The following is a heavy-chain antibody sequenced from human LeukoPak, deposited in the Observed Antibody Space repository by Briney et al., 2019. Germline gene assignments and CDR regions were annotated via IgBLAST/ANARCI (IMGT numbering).Heavy chain of an antibody. J-gene: IGHJ4*02. V-gene: IGHV3-23*01. Sequence: GGSLRLSCAASGFTFSSYAMSWVRQAPGKGLERVSAISGSGGSTYYADSVKGRFTISRDNSKNTLYLQMNSLRAEDTAVYYCAKGNPPVVPAAVYYFDYWGQGTLVTVSS. CDR3: AKGNPPVVPAAVYYFDY. CDR2: ISGSGGST. CDR1: GFTFSSYA. D-gene: IGHD2-2*01.